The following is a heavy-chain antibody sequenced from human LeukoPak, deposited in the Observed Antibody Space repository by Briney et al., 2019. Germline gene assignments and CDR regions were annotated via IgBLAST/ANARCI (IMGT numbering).Heavy chain of an antibody. V-gene: IGHV4-59*01. CDR1: DVSIRSYY. CDR3: ARVRAGYYPEMDY. Sequence: PSETLSLTCSVSDVSIRSYYWSWIRQPPGKGLEWIGHIYYSGTIKYNPSLKSRVTISVDVPNNQFSLNLRSVTAADTAVYYCARVRAGYYPEMDYWAQGTLVTVSS. J-gene: IGHJ4*02. CDR2: IYYSGTI. D-gene: IGHD5-24*01.